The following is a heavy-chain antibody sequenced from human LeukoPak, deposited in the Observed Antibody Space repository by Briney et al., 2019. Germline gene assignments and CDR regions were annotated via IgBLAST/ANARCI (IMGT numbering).Heavy chain of an antibody. D-gene: IGHD4-23*01. J-gene: IGHJ4*02. CDR2: ISSYSTYI. CDR3: ARAQTESGRTSVAPNS. Sequence: PGGSLRLSCAASGFTFSSYWMSWVRQAPGKGLEWVSSISSYSTYIYYADSVKGRFTISRDNAKNSLYLQMNSLRAEDTAVYYCARAQTESGRTSVAPNSWGQGTLVTVSS. CDR1: GFTFSSYW. V-gene: IGHV3-21*01.